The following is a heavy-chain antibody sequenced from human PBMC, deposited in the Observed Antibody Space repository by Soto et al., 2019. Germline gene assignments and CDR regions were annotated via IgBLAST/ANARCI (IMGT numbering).Heavy chain of an antibody. Sequence: QVQLVESGGAVVQPGRSLRLSCAASGFTFSNYGMHWVRQTPGRGLEWVAVIWFDGRNIVYGESVKGRFTVSRDNSNNMLYLQMDSLGVEDTAVYYCARDEIQIWSYVGSFDYWGQGTLVTVSS. CDR3: ARDEIQIWSYVGSFDY. CDR2: IWFDGRNI. CDR1: GFTFSNYG. D-gene: IGHD5-18*01. J-gene: IGHJ4*02. V-gene: IGHV3-33*01.